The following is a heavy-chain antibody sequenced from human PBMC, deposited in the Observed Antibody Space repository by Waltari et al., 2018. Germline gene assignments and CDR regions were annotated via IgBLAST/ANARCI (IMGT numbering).Heavy chain of an antibody. D-gene: IGHD3-10*01. J-gene: IGHJ6*02. CDR3: ARDRRSTMVQGPNYYYGMDV. V-gene: IGHV1-2*06. Sequence: QVQLVQSGAEVKKPGASVKVSCKASGYTFTGYYMHWVRQAPGQGLEWMGRINPNSGGTNYAQKFQGRVTMTRDTSISTAYMELSRLRSDDTAVYYCARDRRSTMVQGPNYYYGMDVWGQGTTVTVSS. CDR2: INPNSGGT. CDR1: GYTFTGYY.